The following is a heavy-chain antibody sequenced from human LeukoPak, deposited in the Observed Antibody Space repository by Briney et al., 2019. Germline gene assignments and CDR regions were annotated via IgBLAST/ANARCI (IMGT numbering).Heavy chain of an antibody. CDR3: ARGTVQTPYYYYYYMDV. J-gene: IGHJ6*03. V-gene: IGHV4-4*07. D-gene: IGHD2-2*01. CDR1: GVSISSYS. Sequence: PSETLSLTCTVSGVSISSYSWSWIRQPAGKGLDWIGRIYTSGSTNYNPSLKSRVTMSVDTSKNQFSLKLSSVTAADTAVYYCARGTVQTPYYYYYYMDVWGKGTTVTVSS. CDR2: IYTSGST.